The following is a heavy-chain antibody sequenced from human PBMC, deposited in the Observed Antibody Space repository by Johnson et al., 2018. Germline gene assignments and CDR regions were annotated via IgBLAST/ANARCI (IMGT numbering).Heavy chain of an antibody. CDR2: ISSSGSTI. Sequence: QVQLVESGGGLVKPGGSLRLSCAASGFTFSDYYMSWIRQAPGKGLEWVSYISSSGSTIYYADSVKGRFTISRDNAKNSLYLQMNSLRAEDTAVYYCGRDRSSNYYYYYGMDVWGQGTTVTVSS. D-gene: IGHD4-11*01. CDR1: GFTFSDYY. V-gene: IGHV3-11*01. CDR3: GRDRSSNYYYYYGMDV. J-gene: IGHJ6*02.